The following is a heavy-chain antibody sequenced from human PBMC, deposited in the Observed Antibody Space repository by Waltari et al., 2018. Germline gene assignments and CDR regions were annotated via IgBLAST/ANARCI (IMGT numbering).Heavy chain of an antibody. V-gene: IGHV3-7*04. Sequence: EVQLVESGGGLVQPGGSLRLSWSGSGFTFTTHWMSWVRQAPGKGPEWVASIKQDGSEKYYVDSMKGRFTISRDNAKNSLSLQMDSLRAEDTAVYFCARGVTTVEYWGQGTLVTVSS. CDR2: IKQDGSEK. J-gene: IGHJ4*02. CDR3: ARGVTTVEY. CDR1: GFTFTTHW. D-gene: IGHD2-21*02.